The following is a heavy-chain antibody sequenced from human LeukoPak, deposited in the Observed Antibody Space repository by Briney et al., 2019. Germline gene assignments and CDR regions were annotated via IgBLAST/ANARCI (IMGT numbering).Heavy chain of an antibody. V-gene: IGHV4-34*01. J-gene: IGHJ3*02. D-gene: IGHD3-22*01. Sequence: PSETLSLTCAVYGGSFSGYYWSWIRQPPGKGLEWIGEINHSGSTNYNPSLKSRVTISVDTSKNQFSLKLSSVTAADTAVYYCATEPYYYDSSGSPRGYDAFDIWGQGAMVTVSS. CDR3: ATEPYYYDSSGSPRGYDAFDI. CDR2: INHSGST. CDR1: GGSFSGYY.